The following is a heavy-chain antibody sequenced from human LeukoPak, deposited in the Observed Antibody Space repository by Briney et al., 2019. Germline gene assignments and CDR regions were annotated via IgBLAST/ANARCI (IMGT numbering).Heavy chain of an antibody. CDR3: ARERAGGYCSGGSCPNWFDP. V-gene: IGHV5-10-1*01. D-gene: IGHD2-15*01. CDR2: IDPSDSYT. CDR1: GSSFTSYW. J-gene: IGHJ5*02. Sequence: GESLRISCKGSGSSFTSYWISWVRQMPGKGLEWMGRIDPSDSYTNYSPSFQGHVTISADKSISTAYLQWSSLKASDTAMYYCARERAGGYCSGGSCPNWFDPWGQGTLVTVSS.